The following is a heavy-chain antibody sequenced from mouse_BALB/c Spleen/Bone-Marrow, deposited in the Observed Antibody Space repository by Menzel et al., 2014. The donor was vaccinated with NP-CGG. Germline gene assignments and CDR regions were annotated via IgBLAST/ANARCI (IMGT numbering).Heavy chain of an antibody. Sequence: QVQLHQSGAELVRPGTSVKVSCKASGYAFTNYLIEWVKQRPGQGLEWIGVINPGSGGTNYNEKFKGKATLTADKSSSTAYMQLSSLTSDDSAVYFCARRDYSFAYWGQGTLVTVSA. V-gene: IGHV1-54*01. CDR1: GYAFTNYL. D-gene: IGHD2-13*01. J-gene: IGHJ3*01. CDR3: ARRDYSFAY. CDR2: INPGSGGT.